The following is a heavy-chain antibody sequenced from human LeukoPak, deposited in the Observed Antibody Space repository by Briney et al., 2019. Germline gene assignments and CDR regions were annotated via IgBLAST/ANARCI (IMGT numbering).Heavy chain of an antibody. CDR2: FDPEDGET. Sequence: GASVKVSCKVSGYTLTELSMHWVRQAPGKGLEWMGGFDPEDGETIYAQKFQGRVTITRDTSASTAYMELSSLRSEDTAVYYCARSLGSYSGGYFDYWGQGTLVTVSS. CDR3: ARSLGSYSGGYFDY. CDR1: GYTLTELS. J-gene: IGHJ4*02. D-gene: IGHD1-26*01. V-gene: IGHV1-24*01.